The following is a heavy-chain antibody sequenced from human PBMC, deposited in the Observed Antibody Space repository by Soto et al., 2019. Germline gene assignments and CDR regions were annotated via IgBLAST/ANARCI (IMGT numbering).Heavy chain of an antibody. J-gene: IGHJ5*02. CDR3: ARVWQQLNRGWFDP. D-gene: IGHD6-13*01. V-gene: IGHV1-18*01. CDR1: AYTFTSYG. Sequence: ASVKVSCKASAYTFTSYGISWVRQAPGQGLEWMGWISAYNGNTNYAQKLQGRVTMTTDTSTSIAYMELRSLRSDDTAVYYCARVWQQLNRGWFDPWGQGTLVTVSS. CDR2: ISAYNGNT.